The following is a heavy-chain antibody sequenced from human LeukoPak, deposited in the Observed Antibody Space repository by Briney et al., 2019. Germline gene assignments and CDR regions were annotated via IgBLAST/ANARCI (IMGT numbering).Heavy chain of an antibody. V-gene: IGHV3-21*01. CDR2: ISSSSSYI. J-gene: IGHJ4*02. Sequence: GGSLRLSCAASGFTFSSYSMNWVRQAPGKGLEWVSSISSSSSYIYYADSVKGRFTISIDNAKNSLYLQMNSLRAEDTAVYYCARGRAYDSSGYYDHYFDYWGQGTLVTVSS. CDR3: ARGRAYDSSGYYDHYFDY. CDR1: GFTFSSYS. D-gene: IGHD3-22*01.